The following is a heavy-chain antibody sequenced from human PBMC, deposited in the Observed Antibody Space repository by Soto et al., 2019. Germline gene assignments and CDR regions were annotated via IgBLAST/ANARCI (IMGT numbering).Heavy chain of an antibody. CDR3: ARGSCSSTSCSTGEY. CDR1: GCSISSYY. CDR2: IYYTGST. J-gene: IGHJ4*02. V-gene: IGHV4-59*01. D-gene: IGHD2-2*02. Sequence: SEPLSLTCSVSGCSISSYYWSWIRPPPGKGLEWIGYIYYTGSTNYNPSLKSRVTISVDTSKNQFSLKLSSVTAADTAVYYCARGSCSSTSCSTGEYWGQGTLVTGSS.